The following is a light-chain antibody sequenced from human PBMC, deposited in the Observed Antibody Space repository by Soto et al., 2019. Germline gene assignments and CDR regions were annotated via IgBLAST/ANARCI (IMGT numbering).Light chain of an antibody. V-gene: IGKV3-20*01. CDR3: HQCGFSRDT. Sequence: EIVLTQSPGTLSLSPRERATVSCRASQSVNSNYLAWYQQRSGQAPRLLIYGASSRATGIPDRFSASGSGTGFTLCFSRLEPEDFAGYLCHQCGFSRDTFGQGTKLEIK. CDR1: QSVNSNY. CDR2: GAS. J-gene: IGKJ2*01.